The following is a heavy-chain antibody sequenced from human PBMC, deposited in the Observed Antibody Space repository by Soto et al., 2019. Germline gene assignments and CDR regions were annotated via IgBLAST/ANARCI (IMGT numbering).Heavy chain of an antibody. Sequence: EVQLVESGGGLVQPGGSLRLSCVASGFTFSNYWMTWVRQAPGKGLEWVANIKEDGSEKNYVDSVKGRFTISRTNAKNSLYLEMNSLRAEGTAVYYCARDKDVPRGGSDYWGQGTLVTVSS. D-gene: IGHD2-15*01. J-gene: IGHJ4*02. V-gene: IGHV3-7*01. CDR2: IKEDGSEK. CDR1: GFTFSNYW. CDR3: ARDKDVPRGGSDY.